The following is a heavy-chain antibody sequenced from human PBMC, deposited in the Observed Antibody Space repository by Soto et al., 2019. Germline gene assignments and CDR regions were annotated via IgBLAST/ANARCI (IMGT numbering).Heavy chain of an antibody. CDR1: GGSISSGGYS. CDR2: IYHSGST. Sequence: SETLSLTCAVSGGSISSGGYSWSWIRQPPGKGLEWIGYIYHSGSTYYNPSLKSRVTISVDRSKNQFSLKLSSVTAADTAVYYCARGLRYHYYDSSGYSLSPPYFDYWGQGTLVTVSS. J-gene: IGHJ4*02. V-gene: IGHV4-30-2*01. CDR3: ARGLRYHYYDSSGYSLSPPYFDY. D-gene: IGHD3-22*01.